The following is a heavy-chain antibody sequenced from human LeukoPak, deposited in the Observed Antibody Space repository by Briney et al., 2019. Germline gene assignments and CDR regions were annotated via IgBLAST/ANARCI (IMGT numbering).Heavy chain of an antibody. Sequence: SETLSLTCAVYGGSFSGYYWSWIRQPPGKGLEWIGEINHSGTTNYNPSLKSRVTISVDTSKNQFSLKLSSVTAADTAVYYCARGPYCYGSGNPRQRYYYGVDVWGQGTTVTVSS. J-gene: IGHJ6*02. D-gene: IGHD3-10*01. CDR3: ARGPYCYGSGNPRQRYYYGVDV. V-gene: IGHV4-34*01. CDR1: GGSFSGYY. CDR2: INHSGTT.